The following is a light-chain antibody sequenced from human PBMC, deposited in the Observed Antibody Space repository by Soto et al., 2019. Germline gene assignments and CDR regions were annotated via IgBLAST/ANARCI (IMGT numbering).Light chain of an antibody. CDR1: SSDIGAYNY. J-gene: IGLJ2*01. CDR3: SSYTSISTLV. CDR2: HVS. Sequence: QSALTQPRSVSGSPGQSVTISCTGTSSDIGAYNYVSWYQQHPDKAPKLMIYHVSKRPSGVPDRFSGSKSGNAASLTISGLQAEDEADYYCSSYTSISTLVFGGGTKVTVL. V-gene: IGLV2-11*01.